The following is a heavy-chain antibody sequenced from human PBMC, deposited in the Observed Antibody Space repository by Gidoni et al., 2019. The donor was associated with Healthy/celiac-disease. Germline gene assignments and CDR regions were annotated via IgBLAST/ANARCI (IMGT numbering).Heavy chain of an antibody. J-gene: IGHJ6*02. CDR1: GFSISNARMG. Sequence: QVTLKESGPVLVKLTETLTLTCTVSGFSISNARMGVSWIRQPPGKALEWLAHIFSNDEKSYSTSLKSRLTISKDTSKSQVVLTMTNMDPVDTATYYCARIPGDFWSGLYYYYYGMDVWGQGTTVTVSS. CDR2: IFSNDEK. CDR3: ARIPGDFWSGLYYYYYGMDV. V-gene: IGHV2-26*01. D-gene: IGHD3-3*01.